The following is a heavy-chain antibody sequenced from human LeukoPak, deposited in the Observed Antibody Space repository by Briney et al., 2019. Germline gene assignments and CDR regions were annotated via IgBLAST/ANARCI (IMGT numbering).Heavy chain of an antibody. CDR1: GFTFSSYW. D-gene: IGHD2-8*01. CDR3: VRDTKDY. Sequence: GGSLRLSCAASGFTFSSYWMSWVRQAPGKGLEWVANIKQDGSEKYYVDSVKGRFTISRDNTKNSLYLQLNSLRADDTAIYYCVRDTKDYWGQGTLVTVSS. CDR2: IKQDGSEK. J-gene: IGHJ4*02. V-gene: IGHV3-7*01.